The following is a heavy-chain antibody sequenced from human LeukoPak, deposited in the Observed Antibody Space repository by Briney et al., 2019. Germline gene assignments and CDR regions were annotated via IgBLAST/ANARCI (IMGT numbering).Heavy chain of an antibody. Sequence: GGSLRLSCAASGVTFSGYSMNWVRQAPGKGLECVSYINDNSDTIFYADSVKGRFTISRDNAKNSLYLQMNSLGAEDTAVYYCVRDLFGRDRRPFDCWGQGTLVTVSS. J-gene: IGHJ4*02. D-gene: IGHD3-16*01. V-gene: IGHV3-48*04. CDR1: GVTFSGYS. CDR2: INDNSDTI. CDR3: VRDLFGRDRRPFDC.